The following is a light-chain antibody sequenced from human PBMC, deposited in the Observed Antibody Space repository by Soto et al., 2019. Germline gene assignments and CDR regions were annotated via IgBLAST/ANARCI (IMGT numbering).Light chain of an antibody. Sequence: QSVLTQPPSVSGAPGQSGTISCTGSSSNIGAGYDVHWYQQLPGTAPKLLIYGNSNRPSGVPDRFSGSKSGTSASLAITGLQAEDEAYYYCQSYDSSLSGLNYVFGTGTKVTVL. CDR3: QSYDSSLSGLNYV. V-gene: IGLV1-40*01. J-gene: IGLJ1*01. CDR1: SSNIGAGYD. CDR2: GNS.